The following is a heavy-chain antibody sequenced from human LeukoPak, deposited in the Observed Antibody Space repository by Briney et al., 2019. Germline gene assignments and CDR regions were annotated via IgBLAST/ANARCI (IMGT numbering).Heavy chain of an antibody. CDR3: ARDFHYYNSVTYLRY. J-gene: IGHJ4*02. D-gene: IGHD3-10*01. CDR1: GYSISSSYY. Sequence: PSETLSVTCAVSGYSISSSYYWGWIRQPPGKGLEWIGSIYHSGTTYYNPSLKSRVTISVDTSKNQFSLKLSSVPATDTAVYYCARDFHYYNSVTYLRYWGQGTLVTVSS. CDR2: IYHSGTT. V-gene: IGHV4-38-2*02.